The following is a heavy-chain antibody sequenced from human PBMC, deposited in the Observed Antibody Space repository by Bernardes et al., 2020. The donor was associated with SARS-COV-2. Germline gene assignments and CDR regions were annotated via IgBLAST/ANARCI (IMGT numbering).Heavy chain of an antibody. CDR2: ISSSSTYI. J-gene: IGHJ4*02. V-gene: IGHV3-21*01. Sequence: GGSLRLSCAAAGFTFSSYSMNWVRQAPGKGLEWLASISSSSTYIYYADSLKGRFTISRDNANNSLFLQMASLRAEDTAVYYCAKSSGWFVGFDYWGQGTLVAVSS. CDR1: GFTFSSYS. CDR3: AKSSGWFVGFDY. D-gene: IGHD6-19*01.